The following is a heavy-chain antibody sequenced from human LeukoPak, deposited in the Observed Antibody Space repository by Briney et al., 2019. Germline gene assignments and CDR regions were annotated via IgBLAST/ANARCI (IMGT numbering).Heavy chain of an antibody. D-gene: IGHD3-10*01. J-gene: IGHJ4*02. CDR1: DFPVSDNY. CDR3: GGSGSYYTPSYY. V-gene: IGHV3-53*01. CDR2: ISNDGVT. Sequence: GGSLRLPCATSDFPVSDNYMSWVRQAPGRGLEWVSVISNDGVTDYADSVKGRFTISRDDSNDTVFLQMSSLRPEDTAVYYCGGSGSYYTPSYYWGQGTLVTVSS.